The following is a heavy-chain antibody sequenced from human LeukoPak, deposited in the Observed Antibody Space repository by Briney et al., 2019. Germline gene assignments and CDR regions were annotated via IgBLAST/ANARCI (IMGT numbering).Heavy chain of an antibody. D-gene: IGHD3-22*01. J-gene: IGHJ4*02. CDR2: INPNSGGT. Sequence: ASVKVSCKASGYTFTSYGISWVRQAPGQGLEWMGWINPNSGGTNYAQKFQGRVTMTRDTSISTAYMELSRLRSDDTAVYYCARGSSGYYMAYWGQGTLVTVSS. CDR3: ARGSSGYYMAY. CDR1: GYTFTSYG. V-gene: IGHV1-2*02.